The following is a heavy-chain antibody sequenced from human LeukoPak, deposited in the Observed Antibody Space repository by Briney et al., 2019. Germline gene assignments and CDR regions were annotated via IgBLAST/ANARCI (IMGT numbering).Heavy chain of an antibody. D-gene: IGHD3-22*01. J-gene: IGHJ3*02. CDR1: GGSISSSSYY. CDR2: VYYSGST. V-gene: IGHV4-39*01. Sequence: SETLSLTCTVSGGSISSSSYYWGWIRQPPGKGLEWIGSVYYSGSTYYNPSLKSRATISVDTSKNQFSLKLSSVTAADTAVYYCARTYYFDSSAYYSADAFDIWGLGTMVTVSS. CDR3: ARTYYFDSSAYYSADAFDI.